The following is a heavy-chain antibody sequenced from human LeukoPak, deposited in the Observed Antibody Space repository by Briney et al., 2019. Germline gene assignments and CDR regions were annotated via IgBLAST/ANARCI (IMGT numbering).Heavy chain of an antibody. CDR3: ARDRIPGALEGWFDP. CDR2: ISSSSSYI. V-gene: IGHV3-21*01. CDR1: GFTFSSYS. J-gene: IGHJ5*02. Sequence: PGGSLRLSCAASGFTFSSYSMNWVRQAPGKGLEWVSFISSSSSYIYYADSVKGRFTISRDNAKNSLYLQMNSLRAEDTAVYYCARDRIPGALEGWFDPWGQGTLVTVSS. D-gene: IGHD5-18*01.